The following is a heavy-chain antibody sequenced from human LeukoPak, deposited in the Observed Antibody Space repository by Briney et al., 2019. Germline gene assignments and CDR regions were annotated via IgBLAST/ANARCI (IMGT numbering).Heavy chain of an antibody. CDR2: IRYDGSNK. CDR3: AKEGYSSSWYSYLDY. D-gene: IGHD6-13*01. V-gene: IGHV3-30*02. Sequence: GGSLRLSCAASGFTFSSYGMHWVRQAPGKGLEWVAFIRYDGSNKYYADSVKGRFTISRDNSKNTLYLQMNSLRAEDTAVYYCAKEGYSSSWYSYLDYWGQGTLVTVSS. CDR1: GFTFSSYG. J-gene: IGHJ4*02.